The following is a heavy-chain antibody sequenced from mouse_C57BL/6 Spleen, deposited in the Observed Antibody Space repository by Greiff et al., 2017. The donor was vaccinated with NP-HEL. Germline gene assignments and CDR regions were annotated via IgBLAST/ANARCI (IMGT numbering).Heavy chain of an antibody. CDR2: INPNNGGT. CDR3: ARQDGSGDYYAMDY. D-gene: IGHD1-1*01. J-gene: IGHJ4*01. CDR1: GYTFTDYY. V-gene: IGHV1-26*01. Sequence: EVQLQQSGPELVKPGASVKISCKASGYTFTDYYMNWVKQSHGKSLEWIGDINPNNGGTSYNQKFKGKATLTVDKSSSTAYMELRSLTSEDSAVYYCARQDGSGDYYAMDYWGQGTSVTVSS.